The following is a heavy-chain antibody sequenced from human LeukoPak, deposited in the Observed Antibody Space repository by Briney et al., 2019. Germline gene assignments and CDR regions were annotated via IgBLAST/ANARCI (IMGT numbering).Heavy chain of an antibody. Sequence: HSGGTLRLSCAASGFTFSGYAMNWVRQAPGKGLEWVANINQDGGEKYYVDTVKGRFTISRDNAKTSLYLQMNSLRAEDTAVYYCARDLSGIAGYTYGRGIDYWGQGTLVTVSS. V-gene: IGHV3-7*01. CDR3: ARDLSGIAGYTYGRGIDY. D-gene: IGHD5-18*01. CDR1: GFTFSGYA. CDR2: INQDGGEK. J-gene: IGHJ4*02.